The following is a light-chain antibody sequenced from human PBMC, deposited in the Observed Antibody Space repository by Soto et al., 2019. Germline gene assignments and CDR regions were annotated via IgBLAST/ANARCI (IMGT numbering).Light chain of an antibody. Sequence: QSALTQPASVSGSPGQSITISCAGTSSDVGGYNSVSWYQQHPGEAPKLMIYDVSYRPSGVSSRFSGSKSGNTASLTISSRHAGDDADYYCCSYASTSTRVFGGGTKLTVL. CDR1: SSDVGGYNS. CDR2: DVS. CDR3: CSYASTSTRV. V-gene: IGLV2-14*03. J-gene: IGLJ2*01.